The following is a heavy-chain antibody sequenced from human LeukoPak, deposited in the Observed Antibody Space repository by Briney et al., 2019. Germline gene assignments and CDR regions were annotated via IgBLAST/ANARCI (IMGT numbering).Heavy chain of an antibody. CDR1: SGSIHTHY. J-gene: IGHJ4*02. CDR2: IYGGGNT. D-gene: IGHD3-16*01. Sequence: SETLSLTCTVSSGSIHTHYWSLIRQPAGKGLEWIGRIYGGGNTDYNPSLKSRVTMSVDTSENRFSLKLISVTAADTALYYCARDRSSAYYRDYFDYWGQGILVTVFS. V-gene: IGHV4-4*07. CDR3: ARDRSSAYYRDYFDY.